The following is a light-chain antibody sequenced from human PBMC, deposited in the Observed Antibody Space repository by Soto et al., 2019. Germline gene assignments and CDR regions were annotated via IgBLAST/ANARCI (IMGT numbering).Light chain of an antibody. CDR1: TSDFGTKKF. CDR2: EGT. Sequence: QSALTQPASVSGSPGQSITISCIETTSDFGTKKFFSWYQQQPGKAPKLIIYEGTKRPSGVSSRFSGSKSGNTASLTISGLQGEDEADYYCSSYTTTTTLEVFGTGTKLTVL. V-gene: IGLV2-14*02. CDR3: SSYTTTTTLEV. J-gene: IGLJ1*01.